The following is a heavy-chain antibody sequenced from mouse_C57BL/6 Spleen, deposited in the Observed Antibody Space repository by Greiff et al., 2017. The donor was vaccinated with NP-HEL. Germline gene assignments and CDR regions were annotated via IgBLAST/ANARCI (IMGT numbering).Heavy chain of an antibody. CDR2: IWSGGST. J-gene: IGHJ1*03. D-gene: IGHD1-1*01. V-gene: IGHV2-2*01. Sequence: VKLMESGPGLVQPSQSLSITCTVSGFSLTSYGVHWVRQSPGKGLEWLGVIWSGGSTDYNAAFISRLSISKDNSKSQVFFKMNSLQADDTAIYYCARELLRYWYFDVWGTGTTVTVSS. CDR3: ARELLRYWYFDV. CDR1: GFSLTSYG.